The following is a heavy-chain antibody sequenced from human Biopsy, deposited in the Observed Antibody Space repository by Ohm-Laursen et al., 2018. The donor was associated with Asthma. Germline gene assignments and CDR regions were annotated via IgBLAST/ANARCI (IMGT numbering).Heavy chain of an antibody. J-gene: IGHJ4*02. V-gene: IGHV4-31*01. D-gene: IGHD5-18*01. CDR3: ARNPPGYTYGPFED. CDR2: IYYSGET. Sequence: TLSLTCTVSGASITTSPSYWSWLRLLPGKGLEWIGCIYYSGETFFNPSLKNPLFMSLDSSKNQFSLKMTSVTVADTAVYFCARNPPGYTYGPFEDWGQGTLVTASS. CDR1: GASITTSPSY.